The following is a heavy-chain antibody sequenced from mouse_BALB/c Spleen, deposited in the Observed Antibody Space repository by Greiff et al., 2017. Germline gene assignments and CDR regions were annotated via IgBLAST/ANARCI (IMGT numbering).Heavy chain of an antibody. CDR1: GYTFTSYV. V-gene: IGHV1-14*01. Sequence: VQLQQSGPELVKPGASVKMSCKASGYTFTSYVMHWVKQKPGQGLEWIGYINPYNDGTKYNEKFKGKATLTVDTSSSTAYMQLSSLTSEDSAVYYCTRWDTTVVAVDYWGQGTTLTVSS. CDR2: INPYNDGT. CDR3: TRWDTTVVAVDY. J-gene: IGHJ2*01. D-gene: IGHD1-1*01.